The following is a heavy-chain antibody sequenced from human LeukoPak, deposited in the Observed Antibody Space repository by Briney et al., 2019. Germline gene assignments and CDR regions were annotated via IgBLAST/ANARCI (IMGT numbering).Heavy chain of an antibody. CDR2: ISGSGGTT. Sequence: GGSLRLCCAASGFTFTTYAMSWVRQAPGKGLEWVSAISGSGGTTYYADSVKGRFTISRDNSKNTLFLQMNSLRAEDTAVYFCAKGLGSGWTYFDSWGQGTLVTVSS. CDR3: AKGLGSGWTYFDS. D-gene: IGHD6-19*01. CDR1: GFTFTTYA. J-gene: IGHJ4*02. V-gene: IGHV3-23*01.